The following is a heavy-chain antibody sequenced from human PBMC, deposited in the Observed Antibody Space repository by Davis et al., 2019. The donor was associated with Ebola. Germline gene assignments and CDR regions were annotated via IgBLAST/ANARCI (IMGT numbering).Heavy chain of an antibody. Sequence: GGSLRLSCAASGITFSRNWMSWVRHTPGKGLEWVATIQEDGSEKYYVDSVKGRFTISRDNAKNSLYLQMTSLRVEDTAVYYCARDDYDFWGGYSPLYYYGMDVWGKGTTVTVSS. CDR1: GITFSRNW. V-gene: IGHV3-7*01. CDR3: ARDDYDFWGGYSPLYYYGMDV. D-gene: IGHD3-3*01. CDR2: IQEDGSEK. J-gene: IGHJ6*04.